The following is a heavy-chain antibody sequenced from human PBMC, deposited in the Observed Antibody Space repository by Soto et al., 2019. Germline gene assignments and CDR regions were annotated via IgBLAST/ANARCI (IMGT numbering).Heavy chain of an antibody. CDR3: ARGNQQMAKWSYYYYYAMDV. J-gene: IGHJ6*02. CDR2: IYYTGAT. D-gene: IGHD6-13*01. Sequence: QVQLQESGPGLVKPSQTLSLTCSVSGGSISSGGYYWNGIRQHPGKGREWIGYIYYTGATYDNPSLESRVTISLDTSKNQFSLNLTSVTAADTAVYYCARGNQQMAKWSYYYYYAMDVWGQGTTVTVSS. CDR1: GGSISSGGYY. V-gene: IGHV4-31*03.